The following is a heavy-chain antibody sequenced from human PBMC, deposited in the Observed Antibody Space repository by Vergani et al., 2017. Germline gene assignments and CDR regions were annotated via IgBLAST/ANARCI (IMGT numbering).Heavy chain of an antibody. CDR3: AKYAGLSSSWKGDY. Sequence: EVQLLESGGGLVQPGGSLRLSCAASGFSFSSCAMSWVRQATWKGLEWVSPISGSGGSTYYADSVKGRFTISRDNSKNTLYLQINRLRAEDTGVYYCAKYAGLSSSWKGDYWDQGTLVTVSS. V-gene: IGHV3-23*01. CDR1: GFSFSSCA. J-gene: IGHJ4*02. CDR2: ISGSGGST. D-gene: IGHD6-13*01.